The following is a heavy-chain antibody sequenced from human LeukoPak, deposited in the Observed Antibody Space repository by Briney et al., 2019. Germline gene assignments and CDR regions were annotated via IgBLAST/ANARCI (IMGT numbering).Heavy chain of an antibody. Sequence: GGSLRLSCAASGFTFSTYAMTWVRQAPGKGLEWVSGISGRSGSIYYADSVKGRFTISRDNSKNTVYLQMTSLRAEDTALYYCAKEVRMYYGDTLGLDYWGQGTLVTVSS. CDR2: ISGRSGSI. D-gene: IGHD4-17*01. CDR3: AKEVRMYYGDTLGLDY. CDR1: GFTFSTYA. V-gene: IGHV3-23*01. J-gene: IGHJ4*02.